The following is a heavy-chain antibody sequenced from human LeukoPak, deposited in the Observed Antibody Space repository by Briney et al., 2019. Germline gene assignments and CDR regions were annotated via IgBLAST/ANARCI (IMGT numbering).Heavy chain of an antibody. V-gene: IGHV3-21*01. CDR3: ARGEGYSSSWYMVYLDY. CDR2: IISSSSYI. J-gene: IGHJ4*02. Sequence: GGSLRPSCAASGSTFSSYSMNWVRQAPGKGLEWVSSIISSSSYIYYADSVKGRFTISRYNAENSLYLQMNSLRAEDTAVYYGARGEGYSSSWYMVYLDYWGQGTLVTVSS. CDR1: GSTFSSYS. D-gene: IGHD6-13*01.